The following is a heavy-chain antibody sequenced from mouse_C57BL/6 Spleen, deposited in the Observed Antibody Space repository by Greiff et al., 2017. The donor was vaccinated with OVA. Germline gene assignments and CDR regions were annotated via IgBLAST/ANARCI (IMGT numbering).Heavy chain of an antibody. CDR2: ILPGSGST. V-gene: IGHV1-9*01. J-gene: IGHJ4*01. CDR1: GYTFTGYW. CDR3: VRGGADYAMDY. Sequence: QVQLQQSGAELMKPGASVKLSCKATGYTFTGYWIEWVKQRPGHGLEWIGEILPGSGSTNYNEKFKGKGTFTADTSSNTTYMQLISLTTEDAAIYYCVRGGADYAMDYWGQGTSVTVSS.